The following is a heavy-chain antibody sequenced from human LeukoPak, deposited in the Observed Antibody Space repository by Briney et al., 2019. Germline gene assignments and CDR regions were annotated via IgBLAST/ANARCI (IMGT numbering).Heavy chain of an antibody. CDR1: GYTFTSYD. CDR2: VNPNSGNP. Sequence: ASVKVSCKASGYTFTSYDINWVRQATGQGLEWMGWVNPNSGNPGYAQKFQGRVTMTRNTSISTAYMELSSLRSEDTAVYYCARLVNRYRGCHGGCYWGQGTLVTVSS. V-gene: IGHV1-8*01. D-gene: IGHD3-9*01. J-gene: IGHJ4*02. CDR3: ARLVNRYRGCHGGCY.